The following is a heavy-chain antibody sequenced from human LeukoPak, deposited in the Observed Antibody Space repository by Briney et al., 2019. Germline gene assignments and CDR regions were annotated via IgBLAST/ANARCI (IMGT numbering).Heavy chain of an antibody. CDR2: INWDGGRT. D-gene: IGHD6-13*01. CDR1: GFSLDDYG. Sequence: PGGSLRLSCAASGFSLDDYGMIWVRQAPGKGLEWVSGINWDGGRTGYADSVKGRFTISRDNAKNSLYLQMNSLRAEDTALYYCVRPRYSSSWYDDAFDIWGQGTMVTASS. J-gene: IGHJ3*02. CDR3: VRPRYSSSWYDDAFDI. V-gene: IGHV3-20*04.